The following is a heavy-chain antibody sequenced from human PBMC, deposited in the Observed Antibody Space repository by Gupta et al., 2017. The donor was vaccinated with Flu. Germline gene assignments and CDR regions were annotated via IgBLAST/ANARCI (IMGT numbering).Heavy chain of an antibody. CDR1: GFTFTSSA. J-gene: IGHJ4*02. V-gene: IGHV1-58*02. D-gene: IGHD3-22*01. CDR3: AANCGVHYYDSSGPLCL. CDR2: IVVGSGNT. Sequence: QMQLVQSGPEVKKPGTSVKVSCKASGFTFTSSAMQWVRQARGQRLEWIGWIVVGSGNTNYAQKFQERVTITRDMSTSTAYMELSSLRSEDTAVYYCAANCGVHYYDSSGPLCLWGQGTLVTVSS.